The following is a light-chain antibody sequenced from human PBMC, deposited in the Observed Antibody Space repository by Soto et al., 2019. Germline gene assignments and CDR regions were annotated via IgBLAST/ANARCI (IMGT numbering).Light chain of an antibody. CDR1: QSLSSKT. V-gene: IGKV3-20*01. CDR3: QHYGSAPRA. Sequence: EIVLTQSPGTLSLSPGERATLSCRASQSLSSKTLAWYQQKPGQTPRLLIYATSSRATGIPDRFSGSGSGTDFTLTISRLEPADFAVYYCQHYGSAPRAFGQGTKVEIK. J-gene: IGKJ1*01. CDR2: ATS.